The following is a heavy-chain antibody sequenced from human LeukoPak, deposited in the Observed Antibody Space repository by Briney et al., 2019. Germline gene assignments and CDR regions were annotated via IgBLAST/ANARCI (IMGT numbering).Heavy chain of an antibody. Sequence: PGGSLRLSRAASGFTFSSYAMSWVRQAPGKGLEWVSAISGSGGSTYYADSVKGRFTISRDNSKNTLYLQMNSLRAEDTAVYYCAKEGQYYDFWSGYSPDYWGQGTLVTVSS. D-gene: IGHD3-3*01. CDR2: ISGSGGST. V-gene: IGHV3-23*01. CDR3: AKEGQYYDFWSGYSPDY. CDR1: GFTFSSYA. J-gene: IGHJ4*02.